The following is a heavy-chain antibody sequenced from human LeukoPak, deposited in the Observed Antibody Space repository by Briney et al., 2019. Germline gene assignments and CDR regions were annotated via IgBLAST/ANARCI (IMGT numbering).Heavy chain of an antibody. Sequence: KPGGSLRLSCAASGFTFSSYSMNWVRQAPGKGLEWVSSISSSSSYIYYADSVKGRFTISRDNAKNSLYLQMNRLRAEDTAVYYCATLKFTDGSFYFDYWGQRTLVTVSS. CDR3: ATLKFTDGSFYFDY. CDR2: ISSSSSYI. V-gene: IGHV3-21*01. D-gene: IGHD2-15*01. J-gene: IGHJ4*02. CDR1: GFTFSSYS.